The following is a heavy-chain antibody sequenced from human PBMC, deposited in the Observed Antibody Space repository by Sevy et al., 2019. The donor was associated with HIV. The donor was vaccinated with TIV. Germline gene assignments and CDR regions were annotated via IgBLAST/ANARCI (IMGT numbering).Heavy chain of an antibody. D-gene: IGHD4-17*01. Sequence: GGSLRLSCAASGFIFSSYEMCWVRQAPGRGLEWVSHISQSGGTTYYSDSVKGRFTISRDNAKNSLYLQMNSLRAEDTAIYYCARDLPPSATTVAHFDYWGQRTLVTVSS. CDR2: ISQSGGTT. V-gene: IGHV3-48*03. J-gene: IGHJ4*02. CDR1: GFIFSSYE. CDR3: ARDLPPSATTVAHFDY.